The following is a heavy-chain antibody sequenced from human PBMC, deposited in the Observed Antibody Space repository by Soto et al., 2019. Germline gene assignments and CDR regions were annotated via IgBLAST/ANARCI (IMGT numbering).Heavy chain of an antibody. Sequence: GGSLRLSCAASGFTFSSYGMHWVRQAPGKGLEWVAVISYDGSNKYYADFEKGRFTISRDNSKNTLYLQMSSLRAEDTAVYYCAKGSYVDTTMVDYFDYWGQGTLVTVSS. V-gene: IGHV3-30*18. J-gene: IGHJ4*02. CDR1: GFTFSSYG. CDR3: AKGSYVDTTMVDYFDY. CDR2: ISYDGSNK. D-gene: IGHD5-18*01.